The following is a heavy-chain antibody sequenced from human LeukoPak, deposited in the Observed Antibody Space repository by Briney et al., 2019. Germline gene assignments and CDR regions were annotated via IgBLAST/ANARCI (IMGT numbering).Heavy chain of an antibody. CDR3: ARLPARDRIDY. CDR2: IYPGDSDT. J-gene: IGHJ4*02. D-gene: IGHD5-24*01. Sequence: GESLKISCKGPGYSFTSYWIGWVRQMPGKGLEWMGIIYPGDSDTRYSPSFEGQVTISADKSISTAFLQWGSLKASDTAMYYCARLPARDRIDYWGQGTLVTVSS. V-gene: IGHV5-51*01. CDR1: GYSFTSYW.